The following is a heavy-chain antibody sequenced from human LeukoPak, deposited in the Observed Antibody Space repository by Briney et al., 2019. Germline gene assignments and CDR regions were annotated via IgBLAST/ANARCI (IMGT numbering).Heavy chain of an antibody. J-gene: IGHJ5*02. D-gene: IGHD2/OR15-2a*01. Sequence: SETLSLTCTVSGDSISSRAYYWGWIRQPPGKAPEWIGSIPYTGKSHYNVSIQSRVTISADTSKNQFFLKLTSMTAADTATYFCARHGYYSGSQFDPWGQGILVTVSS. CDR1: GDSISSRAYY. V-gene: IGHV4-39*01. CDR3: ARHGYYSGSQFDP. CDR2: IPYTGKS.